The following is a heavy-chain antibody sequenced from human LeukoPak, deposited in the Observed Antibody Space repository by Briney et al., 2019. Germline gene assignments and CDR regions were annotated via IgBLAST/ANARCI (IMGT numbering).Heavy chain of an antibody. Sequence: PGGSLRLSCAASGFTFNNYAMSWVRQAPGKGLEWVSLISGSGGSTYYADSVKGRFTISRDNSKNTLFLQMNSLRAEDTAVYYCAKDLSEVAIFGGDAFDIWGQGTMVTVSS. V-gene: IGHV3-23*01. J-gene: IGHJ3*02. D-gene: IGHD3-3*01. CDR3: AKDLSEVAIFGGDAFDI. CDR1: GFTFNNYA. CDR2: ISGSGGST.